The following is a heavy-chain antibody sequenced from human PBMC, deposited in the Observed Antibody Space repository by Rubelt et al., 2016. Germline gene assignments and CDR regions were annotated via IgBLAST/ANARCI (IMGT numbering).Heavy chain of an antibody. CDR2: IYYSRST. D-gene: IGHD3-3*01. J-gene: IGHJ4*02. CDR1: GGSISSYY. CDR3: AGGITIFGVASGYFDY. Sequence: QVQLQESGPGLVKPSETLSLTCTVSGGSISSYYWSWIRQPPGKGLEWIGYIYYSRSTNYNPSLKSRVTISVDTSKNQFSLKLSSVTAADTAVYYCAGGITIFGVASGYFDYWGQGTLVTVSS. V-gene: IGHV4-59*01.